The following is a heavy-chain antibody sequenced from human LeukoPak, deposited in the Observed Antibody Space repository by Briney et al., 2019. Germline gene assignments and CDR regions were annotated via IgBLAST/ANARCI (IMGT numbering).Heavy chain of an antibody. V-gene: IGHV1-46*01. D-gene: IGHD4-17*01. Sequence: ASVRVSCKASGYTFTSYYMHWVRQAPGQGLEWMGIINPSGGSTSYAQKFQGRVTMTRDTSTSTVYMELSSLRSEDTAVYYCARGSEPYGDYESGFDYWGQGTLVTVSS. CDR1: GYTFTSYY. J-gene: IGHJ4*02. CDR2: INPSGGST. CDR3: ARGSEPYGDYESGFDY.